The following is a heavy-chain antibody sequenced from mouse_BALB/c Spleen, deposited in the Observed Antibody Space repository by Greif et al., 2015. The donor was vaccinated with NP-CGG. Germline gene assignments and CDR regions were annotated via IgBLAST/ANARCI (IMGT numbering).Heavy chain of an antibody. J-gene: IGHJ4*01. V-gene: IGHV1-18*01. CDR1: GYTFTDYN. D-gene: IGHD2-3*01. CDR3: ARGGYYAYYYAMDY. Sequence: EVQLQQSGHELVKPGASVKIPCKASGYTFTDYNMDWVKQSHGKSLEWIGDINPNNGGTIYNQKFKGKATLTVDKSSSTAYMELRSLTSEDTAVYYCARGGYYAYYYAMDYWGQGTSVTVSS. CDR2: INPNNGGT.